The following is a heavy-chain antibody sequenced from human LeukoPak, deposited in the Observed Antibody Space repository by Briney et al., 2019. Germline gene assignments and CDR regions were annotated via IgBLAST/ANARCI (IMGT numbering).Heavy chain of an antibody. Sequence: GRSLRLSCAASQFTFSNFPMHWVRQAPGKGLEWVATIAYDGTNIFYADSVRGRFTISRDNSKSALFLQINSLRAEDTAVYYCAKETASDFGGAVDYWGQGTLVTVSS. CDR1: QFTFSNFP. V-gene: IGHV3-30-3*01. CDR3: AKETASDFGGAVDY. J-gene: IGHJ4*02. CDR2: IAYDGTNI. D-gene: IGHD3-10*01.